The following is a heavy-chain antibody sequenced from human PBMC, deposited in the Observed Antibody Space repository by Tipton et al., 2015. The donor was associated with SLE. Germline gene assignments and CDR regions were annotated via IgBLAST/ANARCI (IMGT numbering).Heavy chain of an antibody. CDR1: GFKLRSYE. J-gene: IGHJ4*02. Sequence: SLRLSCEASGFKLRSYEMNWVRQSPGKGLEWTSYISPSGNTIYYADSVKGRFTISRDNAKNSLYLQMNSLRAEDTAVYYCARDYSGSYYPCFDYWGQGTLVTVSS. CDR3: ARDYSGSYYPCFDY. D-gene: IGHD1-26*01. V-gene: IGHV3-48*03. CDR2: ISPSGNTI.